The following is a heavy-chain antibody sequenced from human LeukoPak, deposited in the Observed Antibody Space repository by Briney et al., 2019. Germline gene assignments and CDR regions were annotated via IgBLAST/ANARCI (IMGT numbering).Heavy chain of an antibody. Sequence: PGGSLRLSCAASGFTFKTCALNWVRQAPGKGLEWVSTISGSGNHTYYAHSVKGRFTISRDNSKNTLFLQMSSLKADDTAVYYCAKGRYSGYDFQYWGQGTLVTVSS. D-gene: IGHD5-12*01. CDR1: GFTFKTCA. J-gene: IGHJ4*02. CDR2: ISGSGNHT. CDR3: AKGRYSGYDFQY. V-gene: IGHV3-23*01.